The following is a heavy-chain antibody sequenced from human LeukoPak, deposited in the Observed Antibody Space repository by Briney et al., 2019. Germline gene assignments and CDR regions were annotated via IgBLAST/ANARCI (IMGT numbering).Heavy chain of an antibody. CDR1: GYSISSGYY. Sequence: ETLSLTCAVSGYSISSGYYWGWIRQPPGKGLEWVSVIYSGGSTYYADSVKGRFTISRDNSKNTLYLQMNSLRAEDTAVYYCARDDDAFRPLWGQGTLVTVSS. J-gene: IGHJ4*02. V-gene: IGHV3-53*05. CDR2: IYSGGST. D-gene: IGHD1-1*01. CDR3: ARDDDAFRPL.